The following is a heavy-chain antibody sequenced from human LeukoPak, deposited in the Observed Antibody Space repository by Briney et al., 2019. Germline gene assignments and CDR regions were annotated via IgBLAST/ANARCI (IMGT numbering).Heavy chain of an antibody. CDR3: ASPGSSYSSGWYGGMDV. D-gene: IGHD6-19*01. J-gene: IGHJ6*02. V-gene: IGHV7-4-1*02. CDR1: GYTFTSYA. CDR2: INTNTGNP. Sequence: ASVKVSCKASGYTFTSYAMNWVRQAPGQGLEWMGWINTNTGNPTYAQGFTGRFVFSLDTSVSTAYLQISSLKAEDIAVYYCASPGSSYSSGWYGGMDVWGQGTTVTVSS.